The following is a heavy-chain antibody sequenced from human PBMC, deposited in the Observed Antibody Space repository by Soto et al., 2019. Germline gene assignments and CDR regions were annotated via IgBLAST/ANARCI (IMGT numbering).Heavy chain of an antibody. Sequence: PGGSLSLSCAASGFTFSNYAMSWVRQAPGKGLECISAISGGGDRTYYADSVKGRFTISRDNSKNTLYLQMNSLRAEDTAVYFCAFSRTGITGTFFDYWGQGALVTVSS. J-gene: IGHJ4*02. D-gene: IGHD1-20*01. V-gene: IGHV3-23*01. CDR3: AFSRTGITGTFFDY. CDR1: GFTFSNYA. CDR2: ISGGGDRT.